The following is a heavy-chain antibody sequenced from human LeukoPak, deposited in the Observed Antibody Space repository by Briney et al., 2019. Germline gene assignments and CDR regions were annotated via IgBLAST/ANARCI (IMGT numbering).Heavy chain of an antibody. CDR3: ARFDDSSGYYYSFADY. V-gene: IGHV4-59*08. Sequence: PSETLSLTCTVSGGSISSYYWSWIRQPPGKGLEWIGYIYYSGSTNYNPSLKSRVTISVDTSKNQFSLKLSSVTAADTAVYYCARFDDSSGYYYSFADYWGQGTLVTVSS. CDR2: IYYSGST. CDR1: GGSISSYY. J-gene: IGHJ4*02. D-gene: IGHD3-22*01.